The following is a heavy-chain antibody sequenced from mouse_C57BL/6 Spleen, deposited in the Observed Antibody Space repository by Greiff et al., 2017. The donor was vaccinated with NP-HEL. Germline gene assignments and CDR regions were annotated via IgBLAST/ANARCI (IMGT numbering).Heavy chain of an antibody. Sequence: QVQLQQSGAELVRPGASVTLSCKASGYTFTDYEMHWVKQTPVHGLEWIGAIDPETGGTAYNQKFKGKAILTADKSSSTAYMELRSLTSEDSAVYYCTREKRTAQAPFAYWGQGTLVTVSA. CDR3: TREKRTAQAPFAY. J-gene: IGHJ3*01. D-gene: IGHD3-2*02. CDR2: IDPETGGT. CDR1: GYTFTDYE. V-gene: IGHV1-15*01.